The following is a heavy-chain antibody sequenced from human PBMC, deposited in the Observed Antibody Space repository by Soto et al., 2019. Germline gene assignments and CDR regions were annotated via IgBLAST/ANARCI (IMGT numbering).Heavy chain of an antibody. J-gene: IGHJ6*02. CDR2: IYFSGST. CDR1: GGSISSGGYY. V-gene: IGHV4-31*03. D-gene: IGHD2-2*01. CDR3: ATRVANCSSTSCSRRYYYYGMDV. Sequence: QVQLQESGPGLVKPSQTLSLTCTVSGGSISSGGYYWSWIRQHPGKGLEWIGYIYFSGSTYYNPSLQSRVTISVDTSKNQFSLKLSSVTAADTAVYYCATRVANCSSTSCSRRYYYYGMDVWGQGTTVTVSS.